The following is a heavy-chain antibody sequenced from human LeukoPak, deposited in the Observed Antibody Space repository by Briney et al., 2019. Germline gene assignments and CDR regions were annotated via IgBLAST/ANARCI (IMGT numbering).Heavy chain of an antibody. Sequence: GGSLRLSCIVSGFTFSTYWMHWVRQPPGKGLVWVSHINSDETTTHYADSMKGRFTISRDNAKNTLYLQMNSLRAEDTPVYYCAREQGSSSRRVDYCGQGTLVTVSA. J-gene: IGHJ4*02. CDR1: GFTFSTYW. CDR3: AREQGSSSRRVDY. V-gene: IGHV3-74*01. D-gene: IGHD6-19*01. CDR2: INSDETTT.